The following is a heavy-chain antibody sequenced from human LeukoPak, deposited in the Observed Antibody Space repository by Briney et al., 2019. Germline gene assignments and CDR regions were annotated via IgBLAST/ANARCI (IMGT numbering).Heavy chain of an antibody. V-gene: IGHV4-4*02. CDR2: IYHSGST. CDR1: GGSISSTNC. D-gene: IGHD6-13*01. J-gene: IGHJ4*02. Sequence: SGTLSLTCAVPGGSISSTNCWTWVRQPPGKGLDWPGEIYHSGSTNYNPSLNSRVTISVDKSKNQLSLKLSSVTAADTAVYYCARRGLGGWIAGAGRDYWGQGTLVSVSS. CDR3: ARRGLGGWIAGAGRDY.